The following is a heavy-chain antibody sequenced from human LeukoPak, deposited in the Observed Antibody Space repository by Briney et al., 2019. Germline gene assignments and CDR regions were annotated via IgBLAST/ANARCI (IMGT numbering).Heavy chain of an antibody. CDR3: AREGPAKRGYSYGPLDDY. J-gene: IGHJ4*02. V-gene: IGHV1-8*01. Sequence: VASVKVSCKASGYTFTSYDINWVRQATGQGLEWMGWMNPNSGNTGYAQKFQGRVTMTRNTSISTAYMELSSLRSEGTAVYYCAREGPAKRGYSYGPLDDYWGQGTLVTVSS. D-gene: IGHD5-18*01. CDR1: GYTFTSYD. CDR2: MNPNSGNT.